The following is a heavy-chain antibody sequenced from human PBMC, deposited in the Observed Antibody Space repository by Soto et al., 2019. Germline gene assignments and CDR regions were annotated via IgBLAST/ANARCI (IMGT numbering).Heavy chain of an antibody. CDR3: ARGRIQLWIFES. CDR2: IYYSGYT. CDR1: GGSISSGDYY. J-gene: IGHJ4*02. D-gene: IGHD5-18*01. V-gene: IGHV4-31*03. Sequence: KPSETLSLTCTVSGGSISSGDYYWSWIRQYPGKGLEWIGYIYYSGYTYSNPSLESRVSVSLDASKNQFSLKVSSVTAADAAVYYCARGRIQLWIFESWGQGTLVTVSS.